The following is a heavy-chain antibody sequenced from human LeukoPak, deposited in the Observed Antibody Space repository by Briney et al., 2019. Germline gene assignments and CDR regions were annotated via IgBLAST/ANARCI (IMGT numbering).Heavy chain of an antibody. CDR3: ARAVRAHPPADF. J-gene: IGHJ4*02. CDR2: INSDGSST. CDR1: GFSFSSYW. V-gene: IGHV3-74*01. Sequence: TGGSLRLSCAASGFSFSSYWMRWVRQAPGKELEWVSRINSDGSSTTYADSVKGRSSISRDNAKNTLYLHMSSLRAEDTGVYYCARAVRAHPPADFWGQGTLVTVSS. D-gene: IGHD3-3*01.